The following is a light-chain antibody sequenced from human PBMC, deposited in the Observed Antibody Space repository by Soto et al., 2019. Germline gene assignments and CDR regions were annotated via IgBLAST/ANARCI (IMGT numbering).Light chain of an antibody. CDR3: EQYNNWAPT. Sequence: EIVMTQSPATLSVSPGERATLSCRARQSVSSNLAWYQQDPGQAPRLLIYGASTRGSSIPARFSGSGSGTEFTLTISSLRSEDFAGYYCEQYNNWAPTFGGGTKVEFK. CDR1: QSVSSN. J-gene: IGKJ4*02. V-gene: IGKV3-15*01. CDR2: GAS.